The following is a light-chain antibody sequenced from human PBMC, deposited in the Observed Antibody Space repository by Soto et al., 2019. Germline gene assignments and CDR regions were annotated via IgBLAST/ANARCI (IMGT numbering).Light chain of an antibody. J-gene: IGKJ3*01. CDR3: QQANSFPFT. Sequence: DIQMTQSPSSVSASVGDRVTITCRASQVINNWLAWYQQKPGKAPNLLIYAASTLQSGVPSRFSGSGSGTDFTLTINSLQPEDFATYYCQQANSFPFTFGPGTKVDIK. CDR1: QVINNW. CDR2: AAS. V-gene: IGKV1-12*02.